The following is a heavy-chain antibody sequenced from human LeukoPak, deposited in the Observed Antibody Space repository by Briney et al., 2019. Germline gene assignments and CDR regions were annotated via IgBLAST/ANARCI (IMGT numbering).Heavy chain of an antibody. D-gene: IGHD3-10*01. CDR1: GFTFSSFA. CDR3: AKGRGYYYGMDV. V-gene: IGHV3-23*01. J-gene: IGHJ6*02. Sequence: GGSLRLSCAASGFTFSSFAMSWARQAPGKGLEWVSAISGSGLSTYYADSVKGRFTISRDNSKNTLYLQMNSLRAEDTAVYHCAKGRGYYYGMDVWGQGTTVTVSS. CDR2: ISGSGLST.